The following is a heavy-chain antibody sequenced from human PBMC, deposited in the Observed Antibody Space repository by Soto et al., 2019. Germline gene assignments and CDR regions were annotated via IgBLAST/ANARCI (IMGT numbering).Heavy chain of an antibody. Sequence: GGSLRLSCAASGFTFSSYAMSWVRQAPGKGLEWVSAISGSGGSTYYADSVKGRFTISRDNSKNTLYLQMNSLRAEDTAVYYCAKTLDDFWSGYYARLFDYWGQGTLVTVSS. V-gene: IGHV3-23*01. J-gene: IGHJ4*02. CDR1: GFTFSSYA. D-gene: IGHD3-3*01. CDR2: ISGSGGST. CDR3: AKTLDDFWSGYYARLFDY.